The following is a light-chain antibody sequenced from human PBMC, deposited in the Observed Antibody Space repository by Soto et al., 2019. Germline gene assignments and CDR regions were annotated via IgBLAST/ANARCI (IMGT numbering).Light chain of an antibody. Sequence: EIVMTQSPATLSVSPGERATLSCRASQSVSSNLAWYRQKPGQAPRLLIYGASTRATGIPARFSGSGSGTEFTLTISSLQSEDFAVYYCQQYNSYPWTFGQGTKVDIK. CDR1: QSVSSN. CDR3: QQYNSYPWT. V-gene: IGKV3D-15*01. J-gene: IGKJ1*01. CDR2: GAS.